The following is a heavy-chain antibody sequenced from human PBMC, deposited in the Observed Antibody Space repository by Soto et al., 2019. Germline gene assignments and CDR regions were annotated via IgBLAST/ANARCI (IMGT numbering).Heavy chain of an antibody. CDR1: GFTFSSYT. D-gene: IGHD4-17*01. CDR2: ISSSSSYI. Sequence: EVHLVESGGGLVEPGGSLRLSCAASGFTFSSYTMNWVRQAPGKGLEWVSSISSSSSYIYYADSVKGRFTLSRDNAKNSPYLQMNSLRAEDTALYYCARDIFGDYEAGIDYWGQGTLVTVSS. CDR3: ARDIFGDYEAGIDY. J-gene: IGHJ4*02. V-gene: IGHV3-21*04.